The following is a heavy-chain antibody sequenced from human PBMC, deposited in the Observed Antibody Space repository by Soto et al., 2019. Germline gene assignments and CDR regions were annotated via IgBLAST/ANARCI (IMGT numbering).Heavy chain of an antibody. Sequence: SVKVSCKASAGTFSSYAISWVRQAPGQGLEWMGGIIPIFGTANYAQKFQGRVTITEDESTSTAYMELSSLRSEDTAVYYCARDRDSSSWYDYWGQGTLVTVSS. V-gene: IGHV1-69*13. CDR3: ARDRDSSSWYDY. CDR2: IIPIFGTA. D-gene: IGHD6-13*01. J-gene: IGHJ4*02. CDR1: AGTFSSYA.